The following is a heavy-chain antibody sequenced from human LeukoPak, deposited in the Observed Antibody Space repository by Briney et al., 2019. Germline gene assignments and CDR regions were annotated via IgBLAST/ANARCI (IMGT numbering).Heavy chain of an antibody. J-gene: IGHJ4*02. Sequence: ASVKVSCKASGGTFSSYAISWVRQAPGQGLEWMGRIIPILGIANYAQKFQGRVTITADKSTSTAYMELSGLRSEDTAVYYCARVAAYTAVDYWGQGTLVTVSS. CDR1: GGTFSSYA. CDR3: ARVAAYTAVDY. D-gene: IGHD5-18*01. V-gene: IGHV1-69*04. CDR2: IIPILGIA.